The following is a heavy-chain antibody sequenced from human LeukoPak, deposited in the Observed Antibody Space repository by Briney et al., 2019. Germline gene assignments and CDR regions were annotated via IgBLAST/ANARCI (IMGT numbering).Heavy chain of an antibody. Sequence: ASVKVSCKGSGGTFTSYAISWVRQAPGRGLEWMGRIIPIFGTANYAQKFQGRVTITTDESTSTAYIELSSLRSEDTAVYYCARARGNSSSWFPSCFDPWGQGTLVTVSS. CDR2: IIPIFGTA. J-gene: IGHJ5*02. CDR3: ARARGNSSSWFPSCFDP. CDR1: GGTFTSYA. V-gene: IGHV1-69*05. D-gene: IGHD6-13*01.